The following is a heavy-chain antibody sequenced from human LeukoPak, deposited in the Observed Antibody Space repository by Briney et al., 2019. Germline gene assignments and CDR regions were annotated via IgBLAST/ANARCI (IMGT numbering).Heavy chain of an antibody. J-gene: IGHJ5*02. CDR1: GGTFSSYA. D-gene: IGHD3-3*01. V-gene: IGHV1-69*05. CDR3: AKGGLRFFPLVDP. CDR2: IIPIFGTA. Sequence: GASVTVSCKASGGTFSSYAISWVRQAPGQGLEWMGGIIPIFGTANYAQKFQGRATITTDESTSTAYMALSSLRSEDPAVYYCAKGGLRFFPLVDPWGQGTLVTVSS.